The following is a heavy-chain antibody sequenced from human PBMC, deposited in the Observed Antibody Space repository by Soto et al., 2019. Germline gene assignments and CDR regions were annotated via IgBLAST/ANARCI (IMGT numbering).Heavy chain of an antibody. D-gene: IGHD6-19*01. Sequence: GESLKISCKGSGYSFTSYWIGWVRQMPGKGLEWMGIIYPGDSDTRYSPSFQGQVTISADKSISTAYQQWSSLKASDTAMYYCASSVAGHYYYYGMDVWGQGTTVTVSS. CDR2: IYPGDSDT. CDR1: GYSFTSYW. CDR3: ASSVAGHYYYYGMDV. J-gene: IGHJ6*02. V-gene: IGHV5-51*01.